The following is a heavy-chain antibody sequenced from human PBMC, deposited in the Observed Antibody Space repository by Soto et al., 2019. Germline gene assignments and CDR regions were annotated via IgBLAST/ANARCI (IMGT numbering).Heavy chain of an antibody. V-gene: IGHV1-3*01. CDR2: INAGNGNT. J-gene: IGHJ6*02. Sequence: GASVKVSCKASGYTFTSYAMHWVRQAPGQRLEWMGWINAGNGNTKYSQKFQGRVNITRDTSASTAYKELSSLSTEDTAVYYCARGRDSRPYGLAVWGQGTTVTVSS. CDR1: GYTFTSYA. D-gene: IGHD6-13*01. CDR3: ARGRDSRPYGLAV.